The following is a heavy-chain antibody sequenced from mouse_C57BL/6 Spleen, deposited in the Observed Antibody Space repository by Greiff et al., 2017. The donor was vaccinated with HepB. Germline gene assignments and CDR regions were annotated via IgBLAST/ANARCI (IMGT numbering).Heavy chain of an antibody. CDR1: GYSITSGYY. CDR3: AREGLGGDWYFDV. J-gene: IGHJ1*03. Sequence: EVKLVESGPGLVKPSQSLSLTCSVTGYSITSGYYWNWIRQFPGNKLEWMGYISYDGSNNYNPSLKNRISITRDTSKNQFFLKLNSVTTEDTATYYCAREGLGGDWYFDVWGTGTTVTVSS. D-gene: IGHD4-1*01. CDR2: ISYDGSN. V-gene: IGHV3-6*01.